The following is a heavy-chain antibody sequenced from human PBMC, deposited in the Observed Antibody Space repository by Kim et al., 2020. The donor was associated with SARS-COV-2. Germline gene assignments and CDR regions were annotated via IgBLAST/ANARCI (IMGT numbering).Heavy chain of an antibody. CDR3: VSRSYGGGWLIELDF. D-gene: IGHD3-16*01. V-gene: IGHV4-39*01. J-gene: IGHJ6*01. CDR2: VHDSGST. CDR1: GDSISSSGYY. Sequence: SETLSLTCSVSGDSISSSGYYWGWIRQPPGKGLEWIGSVHDSGSTYYSPSLKNRVTISADMSKKEFSLKMPSVTAADTAVYYCVSRSYGGGWLIELDFWG.